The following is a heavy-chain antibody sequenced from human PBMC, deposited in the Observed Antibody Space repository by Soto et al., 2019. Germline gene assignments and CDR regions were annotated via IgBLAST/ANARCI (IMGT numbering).Heavy chain of an antibody. CDR2: IYWDDDK. D-gene: IGHD5-12*01. CDR3: AHSLLEWLRLPYYYYYMDV. J-gene: IGHJ6*03. V-gene: IGHV2-5*02. CDR1: GFSLSTSGVG. Sequence: SGPTLVKPTQTLTLTCTFSGFSLSTSGVGVGWIRQPPGKALEWLALIYWDDDKRYSPSLKSRLTITKDTSKNQVVLTMTNMDPVDTATYYCAHSLLEWLRLPYYYYYMDVWGKGTTVTVSS.